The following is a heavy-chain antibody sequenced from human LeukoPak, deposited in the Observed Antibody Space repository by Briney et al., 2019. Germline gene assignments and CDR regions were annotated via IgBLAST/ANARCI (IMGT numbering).Heavy chain of an antibody. D-gene: IGHD5-24*01. CDR1: GGSISSYY. CDR3: ARVEMATIRYNWFDP. CDR2: IYYSGST. Sequence: SETLSLTCTVSGGSISSYYWSWIRQPPGKGVEWIGYIYYSGSTNYNPSLKSRVTISVDTSKNQFSLKLSSVTAADTAVYYCARVEMATIRYNWFDPWGQGTLVTVSS. J-gene: IGHJ5*02. V-gene: IGHV4-59*01.